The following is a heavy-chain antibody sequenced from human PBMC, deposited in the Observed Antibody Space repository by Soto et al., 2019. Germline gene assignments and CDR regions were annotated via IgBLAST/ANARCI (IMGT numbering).Heavy chain of an antibody. V-gene: IGHV1-8*01. CDR2: MNPNGGNT. CDR3: AREKSGYYDY. CDR1: GYTFTSYD. J-gene: IGHJ4*02. Sequence: QVQLVQSGAEVKKPGASVKVSCKASGYTFTSYDINWVRQATGQGLEWMGWMNPNGGNTGYAQKFQGRVXIXXNTSISTADMELSSLRSEDTAVYYCAREKSGYYDYWGQGTLVTVSS. D-gene: IGHD3-3*01.